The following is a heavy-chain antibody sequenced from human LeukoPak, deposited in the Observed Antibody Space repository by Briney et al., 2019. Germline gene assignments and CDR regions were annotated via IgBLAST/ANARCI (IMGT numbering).Heavy chain of an antibody. D-gene: IGHD1-26*01. V-gene: IGHV3-49*04. J-gene: IGHJ3*02. CDR2: IRSKAYGGTT. CDR1: GFTFSSYW. Sequence: GGSLRLSCAASGFTFSSYWMNWVRQAPGKGLEWVGFIRSKAYGGTTEYAASVKGRFTISRDDSKSIAYLQMNSLKTEDTAVYYCTRDLVGATYDAFDIWGQGTMVTVSS. CDR3: TRDLVGATYDAFDI.